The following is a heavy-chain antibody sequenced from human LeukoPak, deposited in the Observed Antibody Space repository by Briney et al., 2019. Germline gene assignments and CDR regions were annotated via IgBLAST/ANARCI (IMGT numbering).Heavy chain of an antibody. CDR3: ARSSLISSTWSSFDY. J-gene: IGHJ4*02. V-gene: IGHV4-59*08. CDR1: GGSISSYY. CDR2: IYYRGGT. D-gene: IGHD6-13*01. Sequence: SETLSLTCTVSGGSISSYYWNWFRQPPGKGLEWIGYIYYRGGTNYNPSLKSRVTISEDTSKNQFSLKLRSVTAADTAVYYCARSSLISSTWSSFDYWGQGILVTVSS.